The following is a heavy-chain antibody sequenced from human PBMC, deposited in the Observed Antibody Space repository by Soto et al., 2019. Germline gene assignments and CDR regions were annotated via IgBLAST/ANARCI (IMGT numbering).Heavy chain of an antibody. D-gene: IGHD4-17*01. CDR2: IIPILGIA. CDR3: ARDRDYGDYVFGDY. CDR1: GGTFSSYT. V-gene: IGHV1-69*08. J-gene: IGHJ4*02. Sequence: QVQLVQSGAEVKKPGSSVKVSCKASGGTFSSYTISWVRQAPGQGLEWMGRIIPILGIANYAQKFQGRVTITADKSTSKAYMELSSLRSEDTAVYYCARDRDYGDYVFGDYWGQGTLVTVSS.